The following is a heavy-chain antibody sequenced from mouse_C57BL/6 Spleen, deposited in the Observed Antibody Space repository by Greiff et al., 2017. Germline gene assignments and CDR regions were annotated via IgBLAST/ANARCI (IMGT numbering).Heavy chain of an antibody. V-gene: IGHV1-55*01. D-gene: IGHD1-1*01. CDR3: ARLDYGSSGYFDV. Sequence: VQLQQPGAELVKPGASVTMSCKASGYTFPSYWITWVKQRPGQGLAWIGAIYPGSGSTTYNEKFKSKATLTVDPSSSTAYMQLISLTSEDSAVYYCARLDYGSSGYFDVWGTGTTVTVSS. CDR2: IYPGSGST. J-gene: IGHJ1*03. CDR1: GYTFPSYW.